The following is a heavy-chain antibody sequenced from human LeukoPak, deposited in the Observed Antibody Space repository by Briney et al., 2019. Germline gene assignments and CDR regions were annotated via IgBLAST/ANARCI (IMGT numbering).Heavy chain of an antibody. Sequence: ASVKVSCKVSGYTLTELSMHWMRQAPGKGLEWMGGFDPEDGETIYAQKFQGRVTMTEDTSTDTAYMELSSLRSEDTAVYYCATAPYYDILTGYVPRRDNWNDNDYWGQGTLVTVSS. CDR3: ATAPYYDILTGYVPRRDNWNDNDY. CDR2: FDPEDGET. D-gene: IGHD3-9*01. V-gene: IGHV1-24*01. J-gene: IGHJ4*02. CDR1: GYTLTELS.